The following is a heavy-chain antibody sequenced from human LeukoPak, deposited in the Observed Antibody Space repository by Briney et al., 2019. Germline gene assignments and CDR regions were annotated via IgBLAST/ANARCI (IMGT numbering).Heavy chain of an antibody. CDR3: ATLDDSTGGFDY. Sequence: ASVKVSCKVSGYTLTELSMHWVRQAPGKGLEWMGGFDPEDGETIYAQKFQGRVTMTEDTSTDTAYMELSSLRSEDTAVYYCATLDDSTGGFDYCGQGTLVSVSS. CDR1: GYTLTELS. CDR2: FDPEDGET. D-gene: IGHD2-2*01. V-gene: IGHV1-24*01. J-gene: IGHJ4*02.